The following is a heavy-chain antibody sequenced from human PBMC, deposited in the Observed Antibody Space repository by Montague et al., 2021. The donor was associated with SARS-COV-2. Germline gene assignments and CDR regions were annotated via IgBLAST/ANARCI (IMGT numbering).Heavy chain of an antibody. Sequence: TLSLTCTVSGGSISGDNYYWTWIRQHPGKGLEWIAYIYCTGSTYYNPSLQSRLRTSLDTSKNQFSLTLTSVTAADTAIYYCARNRGWGSRGAGYIDLWGRGTLVTVSS. D-gene: IGHD7-27*01. CDR1: GGSISGDNYY. J-gene: IGHJ2*01. V-gene: IGHV4-31*03. CDR2: IYCTGST. CDR3: ARNRGWGSRGAGYIDL.